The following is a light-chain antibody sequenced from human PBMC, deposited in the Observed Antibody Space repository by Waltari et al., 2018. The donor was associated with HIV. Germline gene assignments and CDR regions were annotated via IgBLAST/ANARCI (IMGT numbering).Light chain of an antibody. Sequence: SFELTQPSSVSVSPGQTARITCSGDVLARKYARWFQKKPGQAPPLLIYKDNERPTGVPGRFSGSRSGTTVTLTISGAQVEDEADDYCYSAADSDEVFGGGTKLTVL. CDR2: KDN. V-gene: IGLV3-27*01. CDR1: VLARKY. CDR3: YSAADSDEV. J-gene: IGLJ3*02.